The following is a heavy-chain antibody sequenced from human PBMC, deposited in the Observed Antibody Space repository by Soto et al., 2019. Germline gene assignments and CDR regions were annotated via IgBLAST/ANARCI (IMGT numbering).Heavy chain of an antibody. V-gene: IGHV3-7*01. D-gene: IGHD3-3*01. CDR3: AREADYYDFWSGTINAFDM. J-gene: IGHJ3*02. CDR2: IKQDGSDK. Sequence: HPGGSLRLSCAASGFTFSNYWMTWVRQAPGKGLEWVANIKQDGSDKYYVDSVEGRFTISRDNAKNSLFLQMNSLRAEDTAMYYCAREADYYDFWSGTINAFDMWGQGTMVTVSS. CDR1: GFTFSNYW.